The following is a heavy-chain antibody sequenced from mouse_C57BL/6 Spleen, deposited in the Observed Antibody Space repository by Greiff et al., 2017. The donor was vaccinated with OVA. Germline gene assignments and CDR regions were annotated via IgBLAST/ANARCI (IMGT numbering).Heavy chain of an antibody. D-gene: IGHD3-2*02. Sequence: EVQLVESGPGLVKPSQSLSLTCSVTGYSITSGYYWNWIRQFPGNKLEWMGYISYDGSHNYNPSLKNRISITRDTSKNQFFLKLNSVTTEDTATYYCARRGAQATFAYWGQGTLVTDSA. CDR3: ARRGAQATFAY. J-gene: IGHJ3*01. V-gene: IGHV3-6*01. CDR1: GYSITSGYY. CDR2: ISYDGSH.